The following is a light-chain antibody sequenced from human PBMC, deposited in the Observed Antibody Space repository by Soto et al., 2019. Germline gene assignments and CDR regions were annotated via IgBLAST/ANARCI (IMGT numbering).Light chain of an antibody. V-gene: IGKV1-12*01. CDR2: DAS. CDR3: RQANTFPALT. Sequence: DIQMTQSPSSVSASVGDRVTITCRASQDIRSWLAWYQQKPGKAHKLLIYDASSLQSGVPSRFSGSGSGTDFTLAISSLQPEDVATYYCRQANTFPALTFGGGTKVEIK. CDR1: QDIRSW. J-gene: IGKJ4*01.